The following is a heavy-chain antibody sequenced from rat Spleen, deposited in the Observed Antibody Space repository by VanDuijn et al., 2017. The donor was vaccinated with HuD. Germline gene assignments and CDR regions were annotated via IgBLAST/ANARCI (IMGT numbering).Heavy chain of an antibody. D-gene: IGHD1-11*01. CDR3: ARHYGGYSEYVMDA. CDR2: ITTGITNT. V-gene: IGHV5-25*01. Sequence: EVQLVESGGGLVQPGRSMKLSCAASGFIFSDYYMAWVRQAPTKGLEWVASITTGITNTYYRDPVKGRFTVSRDNAKSTLYLQMDSLRSEDTATYYCARHYGGYSEYVMDAWGQGASVTVSS. J-gene: IGHJ4*01. CDR1: GFIFSDYY.